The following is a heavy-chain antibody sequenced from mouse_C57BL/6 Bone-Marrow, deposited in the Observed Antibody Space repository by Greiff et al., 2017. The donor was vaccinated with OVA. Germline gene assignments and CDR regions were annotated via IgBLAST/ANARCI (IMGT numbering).Heavy chain of an antibody. J-gene: IGHJ3*01. CDR2: IDPSDSYT. Sequence: QVQLQQPGAELVMPGASVKLSCKASGYTFTSYWMHWVKQRPGQGLEWIGEIDPSDSYTNYNQKFKGKSTLTVDKSSSTAYMQLSSLTSEDSAVYFCERAYYKPWFAYWGQGTLVTVSA. CDR3: ERAYYKPWFAY. D-gene: IGHD2-12*01. CDR1: GYTFTSYW. V-gene: IGHV1-69*01.